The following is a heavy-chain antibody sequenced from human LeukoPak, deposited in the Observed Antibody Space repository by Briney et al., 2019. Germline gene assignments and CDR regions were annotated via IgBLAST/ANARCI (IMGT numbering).Heavy chain of an antibody. CDR3: AKGRWALFDC. Sequence: SQTLSLTCDISGDSVSSNSAAWNWIRQSPSRGLEWLGRTYYRSKWYNDYAVSLKSRMTINADTSKNQFSLQLNSVTPEDTAVYYCAKGRWALFDCWGQGTLVIVSS. CDR2: TYYRSKWYN. D-gene: IGHD3-10*01. CDR1: GDSVSSNSAA. J-gene: IGHJ4*02. V-gene: IGHV6-1*01.